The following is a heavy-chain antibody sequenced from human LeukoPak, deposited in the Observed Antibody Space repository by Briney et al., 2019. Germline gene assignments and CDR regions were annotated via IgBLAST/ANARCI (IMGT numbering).Heavy chain of an antibody. V-gene: IGHV4-59*08. D-gene: IGHD6-19*01. CDR1: GGSISSYY. CDR2: IYYSGST. Sequence: SETLSLTCTVSGGSISSYYWSWIRQPPGKGLEWIGYIYYSGSTNYNPSLKSRVTISVDTSKNQFSLKLSSVTAADTAVYYCARLYSSGWYGTYFDYWGQGTLVTVSS. CDR3: ARLYSSGWYGTYFDY. J-gene: IGHJ4*02.